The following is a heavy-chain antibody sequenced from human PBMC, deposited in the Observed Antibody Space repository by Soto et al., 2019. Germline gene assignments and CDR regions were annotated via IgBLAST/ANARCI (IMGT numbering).Heavy chain of an antibody. J-gene: IGHJ4*02. CDR1: GFIFSNYG. Sequence: QVQLVESGGGVVQPGKSLRLSCAASGFIFSNYGMHWVRQAPGKGLEWVALISFDGKNRNYADSVKGRFTICRDNPKNTLYLEMNSLRPEDTAFYYCAKRGGVVGGSEHPFFEYWGKGTLVTVSS. CDR2: ISFDGKNR. V-gene: IGHV3-30*18. D-gene: IGHD2-15*01. CDR3: AKRGGVVGGSEHPFFEY.